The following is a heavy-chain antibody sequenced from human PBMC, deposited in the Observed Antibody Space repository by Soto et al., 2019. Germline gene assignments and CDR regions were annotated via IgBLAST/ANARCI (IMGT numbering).Heavy chain of an antibody. CDR1: GFTFSSYS. CDR3: ARDLITMIVVVTGFDY. Sequence: GGSLRLSCAASGFTFSSYSMNWVRQAPGKGLEWVSYISSSSTIYYADSVKGRFTISRDNAKNSLYLQMNSLRDEDTAVYYCARDLITMIVVVTGFDYWGQGTLVTVSS. J-gene: IGHJ4*02. CDR2: ISSSSTI. V-gene: IGHV3-48*02. D-gene: IGHD3-22*01.